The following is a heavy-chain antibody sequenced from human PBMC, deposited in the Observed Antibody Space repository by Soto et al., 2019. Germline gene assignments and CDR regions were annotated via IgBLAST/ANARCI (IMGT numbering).Heavy chain of an antibody. V-gene: IGHV3-9*01. CDR1: GFTFDDYA. J-gene: IGHJ1*01. D-gene: IGHD6-13*01. Sequence: GGSLRLSCVASGFTFDDYAMHWVRQVPGKGLEWVSGINWNSGSIGYGDSVKGRFAISRDNAKNSLHLQMNSLSAEDTAFYYCVKDESINWYSGHFRHWGQGTLVTVSS. CDR3: VKDESINWYSGHFRH. CDR2: INWNSGSI.